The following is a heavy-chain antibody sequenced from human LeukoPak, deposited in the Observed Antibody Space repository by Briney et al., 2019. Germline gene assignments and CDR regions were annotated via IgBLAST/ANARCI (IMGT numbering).Heavy chain of an antibody. J-gene: IGHJ4*02. Sequence: GGSLRLSCAASGFTFSNAWMSWVRQAPGKGLEWVGRIKSKTDGGTTDYAAPVKGRFTISRGDSKNTLYLQMNSLKTEDTAVYYCTTDGEGYCSGGSCYSSFDYWGQGTLVTVSS. CDR3: TTDGEGYCSGGSCYSSFDY. D-gene: IGHD2-15*01. V-gene: IGHV3-15*01. CDR2: IKSKTDGGTT. CDR1: GFTFSNAW.